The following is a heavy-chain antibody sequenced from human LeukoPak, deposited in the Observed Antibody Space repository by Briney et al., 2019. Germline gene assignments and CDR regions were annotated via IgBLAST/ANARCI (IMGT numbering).Heavy chain of an antibody. CDR2: FDPEDGET. V-gene: IGHV1-24*01. CDR3: ATGVTMIVEFQCIY. Sequence: ASVKVSCKVSGYTLTELSMHWVRQAPGKGLEWMGGFDPEDGETIYAQKFQGRVTMTEDTSTDIAYMELSSLRSEDTAVYYCATGVTMIVEFQCIYWGQGTLVTVSS. D-gene: IGHD3-22*01. J-gene: IGHJ4*02. CDR1: GYTLTELS.